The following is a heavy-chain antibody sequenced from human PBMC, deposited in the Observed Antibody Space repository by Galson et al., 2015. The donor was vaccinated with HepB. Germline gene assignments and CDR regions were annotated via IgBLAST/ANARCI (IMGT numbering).Heavy chain of an antibody. CDR1: GDSISGSNDW. V-gene: IGHV4-4*02. Sequence: ETLSLTCAVSGDSISGSNDWWSWVRQPPGKGLEWIGEVYRSGSTNYNPSLKSRVTMSVDKSKNQFSLNLNFVTAADTAVYYCVRGELIEGFDPWGQGTLVTVSS. J-gene: IGHJ5*02. D-gene: IGHD1-7*01. CDR3: VRGELIEGFDP. CDR2: VYRSGST.